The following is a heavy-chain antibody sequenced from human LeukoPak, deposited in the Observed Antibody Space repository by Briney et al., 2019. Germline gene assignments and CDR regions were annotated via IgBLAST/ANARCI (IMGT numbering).Heavy chain of an antibody. V-gene: IGHV4-31*03. CDR2: IFYSGST. D-gene: IGHD3-16*01. CDR3: ARDRASGGSDDAFDI. Sequence: SETLSLTCTVSGGSITTAGYYWNWIRQHPGKGLEWIGYIFYSGSTDYNPSLQSRVTISLDTSKNQFSLKLSSVTAADTAVYCARDRASGGSDDAFDIWGQGTIVTVSS. J-gene: IGHJ3*02. CDR1: GGSITTAGYY.